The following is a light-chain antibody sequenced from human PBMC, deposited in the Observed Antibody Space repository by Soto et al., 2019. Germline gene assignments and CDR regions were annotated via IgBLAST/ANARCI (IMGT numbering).Light chain of an antibody. V-gene: IGKV2-28*01. CDR2: LGS. Sequence: DIVMTQTPLSLPVTPGEPASISCRSSQSLLHRSGYNYLTWYLQKPGQSPQLLIYLGSSRASGVPDRFSGSGSGTDFTLKISRVEAEDVGVYYCMQALQTPLNFGGGTKVEIK. J-gene: IGKJ4*01. CDR1: QSLLHRSGYNY. CDR3: MQALQTPLN.